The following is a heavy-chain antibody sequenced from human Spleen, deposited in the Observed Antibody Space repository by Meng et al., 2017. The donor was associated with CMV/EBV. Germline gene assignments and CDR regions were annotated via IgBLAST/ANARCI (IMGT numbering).Heavy chain of an antibody. CDR3: AREDGGNYVSTFDY. V-gene: IGHV3-11*04. Sequence: AASGFTFSDYYMSWIRQAPGKGLEWVSYISSSGSTIYYADSVKGRFTISRDNAKNSLYLQMNSLRAEDTAVYYCAREDGGNYVSTFDYWGQGTLVPSPQ. D-gene: IGHD3-16*01. CDR2: ISSSGSTI. CDR1: GFTFSDYY. J-gene: IGHJ4*02.